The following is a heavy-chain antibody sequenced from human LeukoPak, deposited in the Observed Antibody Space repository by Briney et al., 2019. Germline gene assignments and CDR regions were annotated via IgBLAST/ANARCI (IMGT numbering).Heavy chain of an antibody. CDR3: ARDESNTIFGVGSLGAFDI. CDR1: GGSISSYY. D-gene: IGHD3-3*01. J-gene: IGHJ3*02. Sequence: PSETLSLTCTVFGGSISSYYRSWIRQPAGKGLEWIGRIYTSGSTNYNPSLKSRVTMSVDTSKNQFSLKLSSVTAADTAVYYCARDESNTIFGVGSLGAFDIWGQGTMVTVSS. CDR2: IYTSGST. V-gene: IGHV4-4*07.